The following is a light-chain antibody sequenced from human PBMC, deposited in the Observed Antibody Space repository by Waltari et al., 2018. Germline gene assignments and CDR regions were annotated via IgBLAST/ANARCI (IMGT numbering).Light chain of an antibody. V-gene: IGLV3-1*01. J-gene: IGLJ2*01. CDR3: QAWHTTTFVL. CDR1: KWGDKY. CDR2: QDN. Sequence: SFELTQPHSVSVSPGETASITCSGAKWGDKYVSWYQHKPGQSPVLLILQDNMRPSGIPERFSGSNSGNTATLTISGTQAMDEADYYCQAWHTTTFVLFGGGTKLTVL.